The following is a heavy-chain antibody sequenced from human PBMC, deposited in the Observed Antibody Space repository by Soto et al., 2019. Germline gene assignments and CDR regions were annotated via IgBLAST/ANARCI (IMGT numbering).Heavy chain of an antibody. CDR3: ARVGVGLGRIADRPQAVAYCCGVDV. J-gene: IGHJ6*02. Sequence: QVQLQESGPGLVKPSETLSLTCSVSGGSVSSGSYSWSWIRQPPGKGLEWIGYICNSGGTNYNPSLQSRGAIAVDTSKKQFFLKLSSVTAADAAVYYCARVGVGLGRIADRPQAVAYCCGVDVWGLWTTVTVS. CDR1: GGSVSSGSYS. CDR2: ICNSGGT. D-gene: IGHD6-6*01. V-gene: IGHV4-61*01.